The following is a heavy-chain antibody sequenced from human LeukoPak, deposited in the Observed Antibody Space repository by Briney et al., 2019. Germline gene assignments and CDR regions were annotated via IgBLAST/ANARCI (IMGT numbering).Heavy chain of an antibody. D-gene: IGHD6-19*01. CDR3: ATSLSGWFGPSAYY. V-gene: IGHV3-48*03. CDR1: GFAFSSYE. CDR2: ISGDGCAI. Sequence: GGSLRLSCVASGFAFSSYEMSWIRQAPGKGLEWVSFISGDGCAIHYADSVKGRFTISADNARNSVFLQMNSLRAEDTAVYYCATSLSGWFGPSAYYCGQGTLVTVSS. J-gene: IGHJ4*02.